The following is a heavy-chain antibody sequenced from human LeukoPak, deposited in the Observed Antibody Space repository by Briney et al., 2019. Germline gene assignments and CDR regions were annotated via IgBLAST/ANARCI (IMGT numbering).Heavy chain of an antibody. CDR2: ISSSSSYI. Sequence: PGGSLRLSCAASGFTFSDYYMSWIRQAPGKGLEWVSYISSSSSYIYYADSVKGRLTISRDNAKNSLYLQMNSLRAEDTAVYYCATEGYYYGFDIWGQGTMVTVSS. CDR1: GFTFSDYY. CDR3: ATEGYYYGFDI. V-gene: IGHV3-11*05. J-gene: IGHJ3*02. D-gene: IGHD3-10*01.